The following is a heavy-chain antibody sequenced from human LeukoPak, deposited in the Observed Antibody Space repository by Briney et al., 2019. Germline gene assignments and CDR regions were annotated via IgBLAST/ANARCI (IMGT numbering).Heavy chain of an antibody. CDR3: ARGPILGTALMVYAITRFDY. CDR1: IGSFSGYH. D-gene: IGHD2-8*01. CDR2: IDHSGNT. Sequence: PSETLSLTCAVYIGSFSGYHWSWIRQPPGRGLEWIGEIDHSGNTKYNPSLKSRVTISADTSENQFSLELRTLSAADTAVYYCARGPILGTALMVYAITRFDYWGQGTLVTVSS. J-gene: IGHJ4*02. V-gene: IGHV4-34*01.